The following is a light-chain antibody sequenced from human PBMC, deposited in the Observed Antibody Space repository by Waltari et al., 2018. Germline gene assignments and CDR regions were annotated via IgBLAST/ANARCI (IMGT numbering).Light chain of an antibody. CDR1: QSVSRS. Sequence: EIVLTQSPGTLSLSPGEVASLSCRASQSVSRSLAGYQQKPGQAPRLLIYDASTRATGIPDRFSGSGSGNDFSLTISRLEPEDFAVYYCQKYVSLPATFGQGTTVELK. CDR2: DAS. J-gene: IGKJ1*01. V-gene: IGKV3-20*01. CDR3: QKYVSLPAT.